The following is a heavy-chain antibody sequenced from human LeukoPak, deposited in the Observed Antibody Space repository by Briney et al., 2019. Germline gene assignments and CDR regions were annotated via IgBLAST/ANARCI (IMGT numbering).Heavy chain of an antibody. CDR2: FRGSGGST. D-gene: IGHD6-19*01. Sequence: GGSLRLSCVASGFTFSNYAMSWVRQAPGKGLEWVSVFRGSGGSTDYADSVKGRFTISTNTSKNTLYLEMNSLRVEDTAAYYCAGRIAVAGTLQYWGQGTLVTVSS. CDR1: GFTFSNYA. CDR3: AGRIAVAGTLQY. V-gene: IGHV3-23*01. J-gene: IGHJ4*02.